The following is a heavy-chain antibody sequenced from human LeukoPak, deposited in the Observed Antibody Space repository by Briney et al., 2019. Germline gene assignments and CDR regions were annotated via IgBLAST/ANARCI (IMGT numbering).Heavy chain of an antibody. CDR1: GFTVSSNY. Sequence: GGSLRLSCAASGFTVSSNYMSWVRQAPGKGLEWVSVIYSGGSTYYADSVKGRFTISRDNSKNTLYLQMNSLRAEDTAVYHCAREGYGSGSYAAFDIWGQGTMVTVSS. V-gene: IGHV3-53*01. CDR3: AREGYGSGSYAAFDI. J-gene: IGHJ3*02. CDR2: IYSGGST. D-gene: IGHD3-10*01.